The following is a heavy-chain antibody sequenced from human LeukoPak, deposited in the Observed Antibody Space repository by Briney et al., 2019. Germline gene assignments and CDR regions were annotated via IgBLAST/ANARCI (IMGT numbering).Heavy chain of an antibody. CDR1: GFTFSSFC. V-gene: IGHV3-7*01. CDR3: ARGFELDY. J-gene: IGHJ4*02. CDR2: IKQEGSEK. Sequence: GGSLRLSCAASGFTFSSFCMSWVRQAPGKGLEWVANIKQEGSEKYYVGSVKGRFTISRDDARSSLYLQMNSLRAEDTAVYFCARGFELDYWGQGTLVTVSS.